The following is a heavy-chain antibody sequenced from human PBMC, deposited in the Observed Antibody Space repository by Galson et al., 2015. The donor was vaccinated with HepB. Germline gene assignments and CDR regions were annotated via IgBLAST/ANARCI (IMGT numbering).Heavy chain of an antibody. CDR1: GDSVPSNSAA. CDR3: AKAPGVAVLRSWFDP. V-gene: IGHV6-1*01. D-gene: IGHD6-19*01. Sequence: CAISGDSVPSNSAAWNWIRQSPSRGLEWLGRTYYRSRWYSDYAVSVKSRVTINPDTSRNQFSLQLNSVTPEDTAVYFCAKAPGVAVLRSWFDPWGQGTLVTVSS. J-gene: IGHJ5*02. CDR2: TYYRSRWYS.